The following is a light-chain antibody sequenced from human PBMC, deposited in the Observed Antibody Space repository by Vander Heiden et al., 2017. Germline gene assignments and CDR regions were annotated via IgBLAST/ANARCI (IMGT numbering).Light chain of an antibody. CDR1: QSLLLSNGYNY. J-gene: IGKJ1*01. CDR2: LGS. CDR3: MQALQTPWT. Sequence: DIVMTQSPLSLPVTPGEPASISCRSSQSLLLSNGYNYLGWYLQKPGQSPQLLIYLGSNRASGVPGRFSGSGSGTDFTLKISRVEAEDVGVYYCMQALQTPWTFGQGTKVEIK. V-gene: IGKV2-28*01.